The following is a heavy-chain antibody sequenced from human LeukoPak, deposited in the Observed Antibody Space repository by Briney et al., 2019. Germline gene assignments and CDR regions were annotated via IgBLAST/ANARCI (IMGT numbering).Heavy chain of an antibody. CDR2: ISAYNGNT. V-gene: IGHV1-18*01. J-gene: IGHJ6*02. CDR3: AGAGVDSSGYGGRYYYGMDV. CDR1: GYTFTSYG. D-gene: IGHD3-22*01. Sequence: GASVKVSCKASGYTFTSYGISWVRQAPGQGLEWMGWISAYNGNTNYAQKLQGRVTMTTDTSTSTAYMELRSLRSDDTAVYYCAGAGVDSSGYGGRYYYGMDVWGQGTTVTVSS.